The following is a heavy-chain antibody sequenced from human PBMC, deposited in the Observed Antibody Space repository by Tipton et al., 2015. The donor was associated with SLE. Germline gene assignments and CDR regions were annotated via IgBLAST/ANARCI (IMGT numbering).Heavy chain of an antibody. V-gene: IGHV3-48*01. J-gene: IGHJ3*02. CDR3: ARSLIAAAGIGAFDI. Sequence: SLRLSCAASGFTFSYYSMNWVRQAPGKGLEWVSYISSSGSPIYYADSVKGRFTISRDNPKNTLYLQMNSLRVEDTAIYYCARSLIAAAGIGAFDIWGQETMVTVSS. CDR2: ISSSGSPI. CDR1: GFTFSYYS. D-gene: IGHD6-13*01.